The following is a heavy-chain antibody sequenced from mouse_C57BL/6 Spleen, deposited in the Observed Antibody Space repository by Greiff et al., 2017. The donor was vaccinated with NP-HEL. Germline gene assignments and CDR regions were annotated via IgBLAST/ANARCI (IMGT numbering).Heavy chain of an antibody. CDR1: GFTFSSYA. V-gene: IGHV5-9-1*02. J-gene: IGHJ3*01. CDR2: ISSGGDYI. D-gene: IGHD2-3*01. Sequence: DVMLVESGEGLVKPGGSLKLSCAASGFTFSSYAMSWVRQTPEKRLEWVAYISSGGDYIYYADTVKGRFTISRDNARNTLYLQMSSLKSEDTAMYYCTRDSFYDGYFAYWGQGTLVTVSA. CDR3: TRDSFYDGYFAY.